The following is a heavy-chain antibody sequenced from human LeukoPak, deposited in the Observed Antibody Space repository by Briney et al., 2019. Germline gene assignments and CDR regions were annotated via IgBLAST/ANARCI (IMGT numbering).Heavy chain of an antibody. CDR2: IYYSGST. J-gene: IGHJ4*02. CDR3: ARAYYYDSSGFPFDY. V-gene: IGHV4-59*01. CDR1: GGSISSYY. Sequence: PSETLSLTCTVSGGSISSYYWSWIRQPPGKGQEWKGYIYYSGSTNYNPSLKSRVTISVDTSKNQFSLKLSSVTAADTAVYYCARAYYYDSSGFPFDYWGQGTLVTVSS. D-gene: IGHD3-22*01.